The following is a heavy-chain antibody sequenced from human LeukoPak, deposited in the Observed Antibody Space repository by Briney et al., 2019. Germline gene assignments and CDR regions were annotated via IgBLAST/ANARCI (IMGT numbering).Heavy chain of an antibody. CDR3: ARRNAMDV. V-gene: IGHV3-7*03. CDR2: INRDGSER. CDR1: GFTFSNYW. J-gene: IGHJ6*02. Sequence: GGSLRLSCAASGFTFSNYWMTWVRQAPGKGLEWVANINRDGSERYYVDSVKGRFTISRDDAKSSLYLQINSLRAEDTAVYYCARRNAMDVWGQGTTVIVFS.